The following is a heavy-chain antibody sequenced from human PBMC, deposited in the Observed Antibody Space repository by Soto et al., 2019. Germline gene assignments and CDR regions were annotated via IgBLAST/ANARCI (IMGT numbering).Heavy chain of an antibody. CDR1: GFTVSSND. CDR3: ARDMRQQLVWYKNYYYYGMDV. CDR2: IYSGGST. V-gene: IGHV3-53*01. J-gene: IGHJ6*02. D-gene: IGHD6-13*01. Sequence: GGSLRLSCAASGFTVSSNDMSWVRQAPGKGLEWVSVIYSGGSTYYADSVKGRFTISRDNSKNTLYLQMNSLRAEDTAVYYCARDMRQQLVWYKNYYYYGMDVWGQGTTVTVSS.